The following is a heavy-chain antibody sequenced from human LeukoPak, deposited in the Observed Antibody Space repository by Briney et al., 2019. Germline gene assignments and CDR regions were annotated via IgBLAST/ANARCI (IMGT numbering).Heavy chain of an antibody. J-gene: IGHJ4*02. CDR1: GGSISSYY. V-gene: IGHV4-4*09. Sequence: SETLSLTCTVSGGSISSYYWSWIRQPPGKGLEWIGYIYTSGSTNYNPSLKSRVTISVDTSKNQFSLKLSSVTAADTAVYYCARLESWSLRDWGQGTLVTVSS. CDR2: IYTSGST. CDR3: ARLESWSLRD. D-gene: IGHD6-13*01.